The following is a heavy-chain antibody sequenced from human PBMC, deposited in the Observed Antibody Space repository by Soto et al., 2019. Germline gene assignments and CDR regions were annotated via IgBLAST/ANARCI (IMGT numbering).Heavy chain of an antibody. CDR1: GGSISSGGYS. Sequence: SETLSLTCAVSGGSISSGGYSWSWIRQPPGKGLEWIGYIYHSGSTNYNPSLKSRVTISVDKSKNQFSLKLSSVTAADTAVYYCARDLTDSLYYYYGMDVWGQGTTVTVSS. J-gene: IGHJ6*02. D-gene: IGHD3-9*01. CDR3: ARDLTDSLYYYYGMDV. V-gene: IGHV4-30-2*01. CDR2: IYHSGST.